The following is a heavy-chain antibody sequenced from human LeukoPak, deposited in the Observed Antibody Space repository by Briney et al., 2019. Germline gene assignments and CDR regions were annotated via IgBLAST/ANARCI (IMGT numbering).Heavy chain of an antibody. Sequence: SETLSLTCTVSGGSISSYYWSWIRQAPGKGLEWIGYIYYSGSTNYNPSLKSRVTISVDTSKNQFSLKLSSVTAADTAVYYCARHTSVAGTGIDYWGQGTLVTVSS. V-gene: IGHV4-59*08. CDR2: IYYSGST. CDR1: GGSISSYY. J-gene: IGHJ4*02. D-gene: IGHD6-19*01. CDR3: ARHTSVAGTGIDY.